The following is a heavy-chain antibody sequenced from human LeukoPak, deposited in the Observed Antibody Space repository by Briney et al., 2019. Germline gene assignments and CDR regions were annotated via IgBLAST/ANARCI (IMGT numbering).Heavy chain of an antibody. Sequence: SETLSLTCAVSGYSISSGYYWGWTRQPPGKGLEWIGSIYHSGSTYYNPSLKSRVTISLDTSKNQFSLKLSSVTAADTAVYYCARRSGETGTNWFDPWGQGTLVTVSS. J-gene: IGHJ5*02. V-gene: IGHV4-38-2*01. CDR2: IYHSGST. CDR3: ARRSGETGTNWFDP. CDR1: GYSISSGYY. D-gene: IGHD3-10*01.